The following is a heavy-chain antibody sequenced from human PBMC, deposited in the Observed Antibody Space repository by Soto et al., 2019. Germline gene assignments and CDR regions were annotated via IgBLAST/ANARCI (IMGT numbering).Heavy chain of an antibody. CDR3: ASGVVDIAANTKYYFDY. CDR2: INHSRST. J-gene: IGHJ4*02. CDR1: RGSFSGYY. V-gene: IGHV4-34*01. D-gene: IGHD5-12*01. Sequence: PSETLWLTCAVYRGSFSGYYWSWILQPPGKGLEWIGEINHSRSTNYNPSLKSRVTISVDTSKNQFSVKLSYVTAAKTAVYYCASGVVDIAANTKYYFDYLGEGTLVTVS.